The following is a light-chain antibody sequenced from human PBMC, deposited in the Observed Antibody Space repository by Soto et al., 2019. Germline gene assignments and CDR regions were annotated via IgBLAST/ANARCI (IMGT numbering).Light chain of an antibody. CDR1: QSVSSS. Sequence: EIVLTQSPATLSLSLGESATLSCRASQSVSSSLAWYQQKPGQGPRLLIYDASNRATGVSARFSGSGYGTDFTLTISSLEPDDFAVYYCHQRSSWPRGTFGQGTKVDIK. V-gene: IGKV3-11*01. CDR2: DAS. J-gene: IGKJ1*01. CDR3: HQRSSWPRGT.